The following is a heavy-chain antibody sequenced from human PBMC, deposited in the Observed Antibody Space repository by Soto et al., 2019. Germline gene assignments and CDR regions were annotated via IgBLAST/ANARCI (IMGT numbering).Heavy chain of an antibody. D-gene: IGHD3-9*01. V-gene: IGHV3-30*18. Sequence: QVQLVESGGGVVQPGRSLRLSCAASGFTFSSYGMHWVRQAPGKGLEWVAVISYDGSNKYYADSVKGRFTISRDNSKNTLYLQINSMRAEDTAVYYCAKVPLNGSNVWGQGTTVTVSS. CDR2: ISYDGSNK. CDR1: GFTFSSYG. J-gene: IGHJ6*02. CDR3: AKVPLNGSNV.